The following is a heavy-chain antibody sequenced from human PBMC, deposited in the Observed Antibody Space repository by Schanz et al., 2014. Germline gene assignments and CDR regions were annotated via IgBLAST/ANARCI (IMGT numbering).Heavy chain of an antibody. J-gene: IGHJ3*02. Sequence: EVQLLESGGGLVQPGGSLRLSCAASGFTFSSYAMSWVRQAPGKGLEWVSALSEGGGSTYYADSVKGRFTISRDNSKNTLYLQMNSLRAEDTAVYYCAKGRFGELSAFDIWGQGTMVTVSS. V-gene: IGHV3-23*01. CDR1: GFTFSSYA. D-gene: IGHD3-10*01. CDR3: AKGRFGELSAFDI. CDR2: LSEGGGST.